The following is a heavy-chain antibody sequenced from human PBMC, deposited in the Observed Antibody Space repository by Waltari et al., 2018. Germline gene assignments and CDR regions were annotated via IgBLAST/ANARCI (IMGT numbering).Heavy chain of an antibody. CDR2: IYYSGST. D-gene: IGHD3-3*01. CDR3: ARSIGRTIFGVVIHGVGAFDI. Sequence: QVQLQESGPGLVKPSQTLSLTCTVSGGSISRGDYYWSWIRQPPGKGREWIGYIYYSGSTYYNPSLKSRVTISVDTSKNQFSLKLSSVTAADTAVYYCARSIGRTIFGVVIHGVGAFDIWGQGTMVTVSS. V-gene: IGHV4-30-4*08. J-gene: IGHJ3*02. CDR1: GGSISRGDYY.